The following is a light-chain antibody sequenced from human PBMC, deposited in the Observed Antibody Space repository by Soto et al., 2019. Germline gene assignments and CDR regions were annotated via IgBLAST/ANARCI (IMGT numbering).Light chain of an antibody. CDR3: SSYTSSSTRV. CDR1: SSDVGAYDF. J-gene: IGLJ1*01. CDR2: EVS. Sequence: QSVLTQPASVSGCHRHSITLSCTGTSSDVGAYDFVSWYQQHPDKAPKLMIYEVSSRPSGVSNRFSGSKSVNTATLTISGLQAEDEADYYCSSYTSSSTRVFGTGTKVTVL. V-gene: IGLV2-14*03.